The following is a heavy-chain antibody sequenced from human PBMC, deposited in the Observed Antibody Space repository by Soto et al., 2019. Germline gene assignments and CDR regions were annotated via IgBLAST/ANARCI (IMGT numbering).Heavy chain of an antibody. CDR3: AAEGSSSTSCYGDYYGMDV. V-gene: IGHV1-58*01. J-gene: IGHJ6*02. CDR2: IVVGSGNT. Sequence: SVKVSCKASGFTFTSSAVQWVRQARGQRLEWIGWIVVGSGNTNYAQKFQERVTITRDMSTSTAYMELSSLRSEDTAVYYCAAEGSSSTSCYGDYYGMDVWGQGTTVTVSS. D-gene: IGHD2-2*01. CDR1: GFTFTSSA.